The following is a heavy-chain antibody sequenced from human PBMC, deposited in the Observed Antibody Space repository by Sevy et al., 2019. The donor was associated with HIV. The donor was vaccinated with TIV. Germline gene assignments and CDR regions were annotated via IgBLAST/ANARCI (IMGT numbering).Heavy chain of an antibody. CDR1: GFTFSSYS. V-gene: IGHV3-21*01. Sequence: GGSLRLSCAASGFTFSSYSMNWVRQAPGEGLEWVSSISSSSSYIYYADSVKGRFTISRDNAKNSLYLQMNSLRAEDTAVYYCARDRGIAVATDAFDIWGQGTMVTVSS. D-gene: IGHD6-19*01. J-gene: IGHJ3*02. CDR2: ISSSSSYI. CDR3: ARDRGIAVATDAFDI.